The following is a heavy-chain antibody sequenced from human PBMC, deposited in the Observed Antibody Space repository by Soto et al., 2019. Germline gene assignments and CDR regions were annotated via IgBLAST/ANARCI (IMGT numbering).Heavy chain of an antibody. D-gene: IGHD6-19*01. J-gene: IGHJ4*02. Sequence: SETLSLTCAVYGGSFSGYYWSWIRQPPGKGLEWIGEINHSGSTNYNPSLKSRVTISVDTSKNQFSLKLSSVTAADTAVYYCASSSGWSSPLSCYYWGQGTLVTVSS. CDR1: GGSFSGYY. V-gene: IGHV4-34*01. CDR2: INHSGST. CDR3: ASSSGWSSPLSCYY.